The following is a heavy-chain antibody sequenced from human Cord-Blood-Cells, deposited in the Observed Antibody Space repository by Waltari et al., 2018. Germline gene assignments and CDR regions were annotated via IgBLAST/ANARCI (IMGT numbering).Heavy chain of an antibody. J-gene: IGHJ4*02. CDR2: IIPIFGTA. Sequence: QVQLVQSGAEVKKPRSSVKVSCKASGGPFSSYAINWVRQAPGQGLEWMGGIIPIFGTANYAQKFQGRVTITADESTSTAYMELSSLRSEDTAVYYCARGGIAARRFDYWGQGTLVTVSS. V-gene: IGHV1-69*01. CDR1: GGPFSSYA. CDR3: ARGGIAARRFDY. D-gene: IGHD6-6*01.